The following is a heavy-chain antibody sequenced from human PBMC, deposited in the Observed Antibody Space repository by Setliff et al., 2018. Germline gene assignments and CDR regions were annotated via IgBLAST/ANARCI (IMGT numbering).Heavy chain of an antibody. CDR3: ARPRYSSTWYEVGAFDI. V-gene: IGHV5-51*01. Sequence: GESLKISCKASGYSFTSYSIGWVRQMPGKGLEWVGIIYAGDSATRYSPSFQGQVTISADKSISTAYLQWSSLKASDTAMYYCARPRYSSTWYEVGAFDIWGQGTMVTVSS. CDR1: GYSFTSYS. J-gene: IGHJ3*02. CDR2: IYAGDSAT. D-gene: IGHD6-13*01.